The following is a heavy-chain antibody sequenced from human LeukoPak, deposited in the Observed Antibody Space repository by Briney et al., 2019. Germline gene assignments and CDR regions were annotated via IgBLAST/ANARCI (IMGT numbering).Heavy chain of an antibody. D-gene: IGHD2/OR15-2a*01. Sequence: QSGGSLRLSCADSGFTVSSNYMRWVRQAPGKGLEWVSVIYSGGSTHYADSVKGRFTISRDNSKNTLYLQMNSLRVEDTAVYYCARVTRTTEHWYFDLWGRGTLVTVSS. J-gene: IGHJ2*01. V-gene: IGHV3-66*01. CDR3: ARVTRTTEHWYFDL. CDR1: GFTVSSNY. CDR2: IYSGGST.